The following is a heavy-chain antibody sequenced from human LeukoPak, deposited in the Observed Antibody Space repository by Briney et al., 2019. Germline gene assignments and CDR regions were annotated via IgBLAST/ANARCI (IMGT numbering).Heavy chain of an antibody. Sequence: PSETLSLTCAVYGGSFSGYYWSWIRQPPGKGLEWIGEINHSGSTNYNPSLKSRVTISVDTSKNQFSLKLSSVTAADTAVYYCARGGSNYDFWSGYGNYYYMDVWGKGTTVTVSS. CDR2: INHSGST. D-gene: IGHD3-3*01. V-gene: IGHV4-34*01. J-gene: IGHJ6*03. CDR1: GGSFSGYY. CDR3: ARGGSNYDFWSGYGNYYYMDV.